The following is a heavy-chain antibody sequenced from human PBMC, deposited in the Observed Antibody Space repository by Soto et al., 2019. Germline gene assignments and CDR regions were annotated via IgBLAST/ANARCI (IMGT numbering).Heavy chain of an antibody. CDR2: ISYDGSNK. CDR1: GFTFSSYA. Sequence: GGSLRLSCAASGFTFSSYAMHWVRQAPGKGLEWVAVISYDGSNKYYADSVKGRFTISRDNSKNTLYLQMNSLRAEDTAVYYCARDRSPYSSGWYVIGMDVWGQGTTVTVSS. V-gene: IGHV3-30-3*01. D-gene: IGHD6-19*01. J-gene: IGHJ6*02. CDR3: ARDRSPYSSGWYVIGMDV.